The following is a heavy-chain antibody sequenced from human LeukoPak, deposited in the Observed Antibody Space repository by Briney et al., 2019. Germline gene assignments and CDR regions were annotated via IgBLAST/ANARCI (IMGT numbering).Heavy chain of an antibody. Sequence: SETLSLTCTVSGVSISSTIYYWAWIRQSPGKGPEWIGSVVYSGSTYSNPSLKSRVTISVDTSNNQLSLKLISLTAGDTAVYYCARQPASFAEYFQLWGQGTLVTVSS. CDR3: ARQPASFAEYFQL. CDR1: GVSISSTIYY. D-gene: IGHD2-2*01. CDR2: VVYSGST. J-gene: IGHJ1*01. V-gene: IGHV4-39*01.